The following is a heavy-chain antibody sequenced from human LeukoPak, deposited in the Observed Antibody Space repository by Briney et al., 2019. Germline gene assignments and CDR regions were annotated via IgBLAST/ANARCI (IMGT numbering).Heavy chain of an antibody. CDR2: IYYSGST. CDR3: ARGLGFGEPAANI. J-gene: IGHJ4*02. D-gene: IGHD3-10*01. V-gene: IGHV4-59*01. Sequence: SETLSLTWTVSGGSISSYYWSWIRQPPGEGLEWMGYIYYSGSTNYNPSLKSRATISVATSKNHFSLKLSSVPAADTAVYYCARGLGFGEPAANIWGQGTLVTVSS. CDR1: GGSISSYY.